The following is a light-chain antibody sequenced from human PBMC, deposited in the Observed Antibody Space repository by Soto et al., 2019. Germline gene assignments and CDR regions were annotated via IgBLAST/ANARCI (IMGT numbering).Light chain of an antibody. CDR3: QQYGSSIT. CDR2: DAS. V-gene: IGKV3D-20*01. Sequence: EIVLTQSPATLSLSPGESATLSCGASQRVSNNYLAWYQQKPGLAPRLLIYDASSRATGIPDRFSGSGSGTDFTLTISRLEPEDFAVYYCQQYGSSITFGQGTRLEIK. CDR1: QRVSNNY. J-gene: IGKJ5*01.